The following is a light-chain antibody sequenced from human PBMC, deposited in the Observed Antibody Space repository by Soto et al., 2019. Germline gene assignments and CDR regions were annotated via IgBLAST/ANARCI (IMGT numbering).Light chain of an antibody. CDR2: AES. CDR1: QGLSNY. CDR3: QKYNSDPYT. J-gene: IGKJ2*01. Sequence: DIQMTQSPSSLSASVGDRVTIACRASQGLSNYLAWYQQKPGKVPKLLIHAESTLQSGVPSRFSGSGSGTDFTLTISSLQPEDVATYYCQKYNSDPYTFGQGTKLEIK. V-gene: IGKV1-27*01.